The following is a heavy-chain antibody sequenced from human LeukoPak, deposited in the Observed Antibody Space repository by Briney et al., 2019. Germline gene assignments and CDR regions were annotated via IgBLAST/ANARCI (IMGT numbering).Heavy chain of an antibody. Sequence: GASVKVSCKASGGTFSSYAISWVRQAPGQGLEGMGGIIPIFCTANYAQKFQGRGTITADKHTSTAYMELSSLRSEDTAVYYCARLYYYDGSGYGQLGYWGQGTMVTVSS. CDR2: IIPIFCTA. D-gene: IGHD3-22*01. CDR3: ARLYYYDGSGYGQLGY. J-gene: IGHJ4*02. V-gene: IGHV1-69*06. CDR1: GGTFSSYA.